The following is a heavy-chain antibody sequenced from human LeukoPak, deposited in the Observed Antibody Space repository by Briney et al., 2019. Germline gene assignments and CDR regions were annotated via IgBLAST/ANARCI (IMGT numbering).Heavy chain of an antibody. CDR2: SGST. J-gene: IGHJ4*02. CDR3: ARLIPVAAEKYYFDY. Sequence: KPSETLSLTCTVSGGSIXSXXXXXXXXPPGXXLXYXGYSGSTNYNPSLKSRVTISVDTSENQFSLKLSSVTAADTAVYYCARLIPVAAEKYYFDYWGQGTLVTVSS. D-gene: IGHD6-19*01. CDR1: GGSIXSXX. V-gene: IGHV4-4*09.